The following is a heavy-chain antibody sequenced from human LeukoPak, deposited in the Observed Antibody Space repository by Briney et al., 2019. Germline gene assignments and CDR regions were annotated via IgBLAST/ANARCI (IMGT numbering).Heavy chain of an antibody. CDR2: INPNSGGT. J-gene: IGHJ4*02. D-gene: IGHD3-22*01. CDR3: ATGDSSGYYSGVVEIDY. V-gene: IGHV1-2*02. Sequence: ASVKVSCKASGYTFTGYNIHWVRQAPGQGLEWMGWINPNSGGTNYAQKFQGRVTMTRDTSISTAYMELSRLRSDDTAVYYCATGDSSGYYSGVVEIDYWGQGTLVTVSS. CDR1: GYTFTGYN.